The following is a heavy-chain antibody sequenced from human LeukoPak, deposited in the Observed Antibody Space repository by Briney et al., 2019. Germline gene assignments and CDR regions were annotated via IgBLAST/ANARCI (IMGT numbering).Heavy chain of an antibody. D-gene: IGHD3-3*01. Sequence: GGSLRLSCAASGFTFSSYSMNWVRQAPGKGLEWVSSISSSSYIYYADSVKGRFTISRYNSKNTVDLQMNSLRAEDTALYYCTKGLGVVIDFLLFDSWGQGTLVTVSS. CDR1: GFTFSSYS. J-gene: IGHJ4*02. V-gene: IGHV3-21*04. CDR2: ISSSSYI. CDR3: TKGLGVVIDFLLFDS.